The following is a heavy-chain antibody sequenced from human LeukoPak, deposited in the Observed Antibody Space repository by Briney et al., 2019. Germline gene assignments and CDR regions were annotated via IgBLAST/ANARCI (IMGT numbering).Heavy chain of an antibody. CDR3: AREKAYYDFWSGEFDY. CDR1: GYTFTSYG. J-gene: IGHJ4*02. Sequence: ASVKVSCKASGYTFTSYGISWVRQAPGQGLEWMGWISAYNGNTNYAQKLQGRVTMTTDTSTSTAYMELRSLRSDDTAVYYCAREKAYYDFWSGEFDYWGQGTLVTVSS. CDR2: ISAYNGNT. V-gene: IGHV1-18*01. D-gene: IGHD3-3*01.